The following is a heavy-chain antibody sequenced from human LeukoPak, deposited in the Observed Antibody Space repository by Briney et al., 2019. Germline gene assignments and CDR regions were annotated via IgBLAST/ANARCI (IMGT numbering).Heavy chain of an antibody. CDR3: ARLSGSYYGADY. Sequence: GGSLRLSCVASGFTFSSYGMHWVRQAPGKGLEWVSVIYSGGSTYYADSMKGRFTLSRDNSKNTLYLQLNSLRAEDTAVYYCARLSGSYYGADYWGQGTLVTVSS. CDR1: GFTFSSYG. J-gene: IGHJ4*02. CDR2: IYSGGST. V-gene: IGHV3-53*01. D-gene: IGHD1-26*01.